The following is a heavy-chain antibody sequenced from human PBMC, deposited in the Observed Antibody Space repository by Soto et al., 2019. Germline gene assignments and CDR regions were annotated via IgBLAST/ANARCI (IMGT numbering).Heavy chain of an antibody. CDR1: GYTFTSYG. CDR3: ASGTLRNWFDP. D-gene: IGHD1-26*01. V-gene: IGHV1-18*01. J-gene: IGHJ5*02. Sequence: ASVKVSCKASGYTFTSYGISWVRQAPGQGLEWMGCISADNGNTNYAQKLQGRVTMTTDTSTSTAYMEMRSLRSDDTAVYYCASGTLRNWFDPWGQGTLVTVSS. CDR2: ISADNGNT.